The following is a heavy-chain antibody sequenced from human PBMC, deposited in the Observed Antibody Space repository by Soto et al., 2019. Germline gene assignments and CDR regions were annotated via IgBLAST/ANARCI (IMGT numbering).Heavy chain of an antibody. V-gene: IGHV3-53*01. CDR2: LYDDPGS. Sequence: GGSLRLSCAAFGLSIRGRKYLGWLRQPPGKRLEWVSGLYDDPGSFYADSSRSRFTTSRDSSTTTVYLQMTTLRTHDTTVYYYATWLEREDSFDIWGQGTTVTVSS. J-gene: IGHJ3*02. D-gene: IGHD1-1*01. CDR1: GLSIRGRKY. CDR3: ATWLEREDSFDI.